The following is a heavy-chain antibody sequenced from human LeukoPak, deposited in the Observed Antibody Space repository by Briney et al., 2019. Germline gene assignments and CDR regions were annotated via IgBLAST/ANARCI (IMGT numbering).Heavy chain of an antibody. CDR2: INGGGDIM. Sequence: GGSLRLSCAASGFSLRAYDLIWVRQAPGKGLDWVSIINGGGDIMMYEDSVKGRFTISRDNSKDTFYLQMNSLRVEDTAIYYCAMRDRGYGLDIWGQGTMVTVSS. J-gene: IGHJ3*02. D-gene: IGHD3-10*01. CDR3: AMRDRGYGLDI. V-gene: IGHV3-23*01. CDR1: GFSLRAYD.